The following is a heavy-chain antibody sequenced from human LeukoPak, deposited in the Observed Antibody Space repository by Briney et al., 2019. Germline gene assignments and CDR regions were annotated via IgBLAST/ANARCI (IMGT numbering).Heavy chain of an antibody. CDR1: GGSSSDYY. V-gene: IGHV4-59*01. J-gene: IGHJ3*02. CDR2: IYYSGRT. Sequence: SDTLSLTCTVSGGSSSDYYWNWMRQPPGKGLEWIGYIYYSGRTNYNPSLKSRVSISVDTSKNQFSLKLSSVTAADTAVYYCARDFRGSVDAFDIWVQGTMVAVSS. CDR3: ARDFRGSVDAFDI.